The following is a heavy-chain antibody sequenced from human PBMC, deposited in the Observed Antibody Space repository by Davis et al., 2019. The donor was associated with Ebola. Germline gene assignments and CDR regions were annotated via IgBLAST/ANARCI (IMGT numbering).Heavy chain of an antibody. V-gene: IGHV3-21*01. D-gene: IGHD2-2*01. CDR1: GFTFSSYG. J-gene: IGHJ6*02. CDR2: ISSSSSYI. CDR3: ASPATPDYYYGMDV. Sequence: GESLKISCAASGFTFSSYGMHWVRQAPGKGLEWVSSISSSSSYIYYADSVKGRFTISRDNAKNSLYLQMNSLRAEDTAVYYCASPATPDYYYGMDVWGQGTTVTVSS.